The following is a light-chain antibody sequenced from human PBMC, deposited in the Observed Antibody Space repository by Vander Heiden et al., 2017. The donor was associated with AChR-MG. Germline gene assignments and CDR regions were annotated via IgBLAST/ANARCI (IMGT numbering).Light chain of an antibody. CDR1: QRINSF. J-gene: IGKJ1*01. CDR3: QQRFRSWT. CDR2: AAS. V-gene: IGKV1-39*01. Sequence: DLQLPPSPFSLSASIGDRVPLICRASQRINSFLSWYQQEPGKAPNLQSYAASSLQSGVPSRFSGSGSGTDFTLTISRLQPEDFATYFCQQRFRSWTFGQGTKVEIK.